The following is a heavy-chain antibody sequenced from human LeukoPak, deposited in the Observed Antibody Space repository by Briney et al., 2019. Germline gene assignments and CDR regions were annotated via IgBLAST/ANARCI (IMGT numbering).Heavy chain of an antibody. Sequence: GGSLRLSCSASGFSFSSYWMHWVRQVPGKGLVWVSCINSDGTITHYADSVKGRFTISRDNVNNTLFLQMHSLRDEDTAVYYCIRDGLLWFGGATWGQGTMVTVSS. D-gene: IGHD3-10*01. CDR2: INSDGTIT. J-gene: IGHJ3*01. CDR3: IRDGLLWFGGAT. V-gene: IGHV3-74*01. CDR1: GFSFSSYW.